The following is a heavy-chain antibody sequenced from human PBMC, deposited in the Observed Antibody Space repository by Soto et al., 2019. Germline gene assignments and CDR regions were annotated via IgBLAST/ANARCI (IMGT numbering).Heavy chain of an antibody. J-gene: IGHJ4*02. CDR2: IGGRGGST. Sequence: GGSLRLSCAASGFTFSSYAMSWVRQAPGKGLEWVSAIGGRGGSTYYADSVKGRFTISRDNSKNTLYLQMNSLRAEDTAVYYCAKDYRLGIAAGSYYFDYWGQGTLVTVSS. V-gene: IGHV3-23*01. CDR3: AKDYRLGIAAGSYYFDY. CDR1: GFTFSSYA. D-gene: IGHD6-13*01.